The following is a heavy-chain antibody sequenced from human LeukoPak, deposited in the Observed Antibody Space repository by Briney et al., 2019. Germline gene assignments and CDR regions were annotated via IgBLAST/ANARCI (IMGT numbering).Heavy chain of an antibody. Sequence: PGGSLRLSCVASGFTFSSYAMSWVRQAPGKGLEWVSAISGSGGSTYYADSVKGRFSISRDNSKNTLYLQMNSLRAEDTAVYYCAKDMLKWLLWGAFDIWGQGTMVTVSS. J-gene: IGHJ3*02. CDR1: GFTFSSYA. D-gene: IGHD3-3*01. CDR2: ISGSGGST. CDR3: AKDMLKWLLWGAFDI. V-gene: IGHV3-23*01.